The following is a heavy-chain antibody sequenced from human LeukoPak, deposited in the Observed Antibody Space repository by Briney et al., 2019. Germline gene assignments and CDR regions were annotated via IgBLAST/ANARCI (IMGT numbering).Heavy chain of an antibody. CDR3: ARVFGQYAFDI. V-gene: IGHV4-34*01. CDR1: GGSFSGYY. CDR2: INHSGST. J-gene: IGHJ3*02. Sequence: PSETLSLTCAVYGGSFSGYYWSWIRQPPGKGLEWIGEINHSGSTNYNPSLKSRVTISVDTSKNQFSLKLSSVTAADTAVYYCARVFGQYAFDIWGQGTMVTVSS. D-gene: IGHD3-10*01.